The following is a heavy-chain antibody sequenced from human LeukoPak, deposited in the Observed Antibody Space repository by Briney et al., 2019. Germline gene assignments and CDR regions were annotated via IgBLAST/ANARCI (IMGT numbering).Heavy chain of an antibody. CDR3: ARRTYDLWSGDYTGAFDI. J-gene: IGHJ3*02. D-gene: IGHD3-3*01. CDR1: GGSISSYY. V-gene: IGHV4-4*07. Sequence: PSETLSLTCTVSGGSISSYYWSWIRQPAGKGLEWIGHIYTSGSTNYNPSLKSRVTMSVDTSKNQFSLKLSSVTAADTAVYYCARRTYDLWSGDYTGAFDIWGQGTMVTVSS. CDR2: IYTSGST.